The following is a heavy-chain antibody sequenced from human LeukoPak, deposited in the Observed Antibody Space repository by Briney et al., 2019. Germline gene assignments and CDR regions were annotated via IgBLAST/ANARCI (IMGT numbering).Heavy chain of an antibody. J-gene: IGHJ4*02. Sequence: QPGGSLRLSCAVTGFTFSSSEMNWVRQAPGKGLEWLSYIGGGGSTIYYADSVKGRFTISRDNAKNSVYLQMNSLRVEDTALYYCARASYDSRGDRSYFDYWGQGTLVTVSS. V-gene: IGHV3-48*03. CDR1: GFTFSSSE. CDR3: ARASYDSRGDRSYFDY. D-gene: IGHD3-22*01. CDR2: IGGGGSTI.